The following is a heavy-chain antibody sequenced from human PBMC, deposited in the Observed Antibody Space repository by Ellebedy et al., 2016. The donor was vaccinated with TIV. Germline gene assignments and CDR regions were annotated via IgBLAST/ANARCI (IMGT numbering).Heavy chain of an antibody. D-gene: IGHD3-22*01. V-gene: IGHV4-59*01. J-gene: IGHJ4*02. Sequence: MPSETLSLTCTVSGCSISSYYWSWIRQPPGKGLEWIGYIYYSGSTNYNPSLKSRVTISLDTSKNQFSLKLSSVTAADTAIYYCARSTTYYYDSSGYLGYWGQGTLVTVSS. CDR1: GCSISSYY. CDR3: ARSTTYYYDSSGYLGY. CDR2: IYYSGST.